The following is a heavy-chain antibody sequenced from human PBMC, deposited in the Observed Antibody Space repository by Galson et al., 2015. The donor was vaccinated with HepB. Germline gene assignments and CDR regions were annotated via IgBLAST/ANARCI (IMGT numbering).Heavy chain of an antibody. D-gene: IGHD6-6*01. CDR3: SRDVDMSSAGFDY. Sequence: SVKVSCKASGYTFNRYGISWVRKAPGQGLEWMGWISAYNGDTKFAQKLQGRLTMTTDTSTSTAYMELRSLRSDDTAIYYCSRDVDMSSAGFDYWGQGTLVTVSP. V-gene: IGHV1-18*01. CDR2: ISAYNGDT. J-gene: IGHJ4*02. CDR1: GYTFNRYG.